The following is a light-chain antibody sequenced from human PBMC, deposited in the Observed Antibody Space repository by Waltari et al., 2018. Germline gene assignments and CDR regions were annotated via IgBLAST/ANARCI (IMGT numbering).Light chain of an antibody. J-gene: IGKJ2*01. V-gene: IGKV4-1*01. CDR2: WAS. Sequence: DIVMTQSPDSLAGALGERATINCKSSQSILYSSSNKNYLAWYQQKPGQPPKLLIYWASTRDSGVPDRFSGSGSGTDFTLTISSLQAEDVAVYYCQQYYSTPGYTFGQGTKLEIK. CDR3: QQYYSTPGYT. CDR1: QSILYSSSNKNY.